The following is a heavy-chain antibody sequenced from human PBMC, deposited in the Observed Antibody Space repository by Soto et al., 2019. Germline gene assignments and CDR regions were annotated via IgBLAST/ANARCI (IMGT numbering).Heavy chain of an antibody. CDR3: ARDSYSSGSYSSFDY. CDR1: GYTISSYG. D-gene: IGHD3-10*01. Sequence: QVQLVESGGGVVQPGRYLRLSCAASGYTISSYGMHGVRQAPGKGLEWVAVIWYDGSNKYYADSVKGRFTISRDNSKNTLYLQMNSLRAEDTAVYYCARDSYSSGSYSSFDYWGQGTLVTVSS. J-gene: IGHJ4*02. V-gene: IGHV3-33*01. CDR2: IWYDGSNK.